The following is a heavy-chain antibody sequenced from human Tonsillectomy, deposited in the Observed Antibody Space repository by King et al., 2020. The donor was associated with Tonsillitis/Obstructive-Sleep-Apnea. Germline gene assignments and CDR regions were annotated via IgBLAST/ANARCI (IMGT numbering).Heavy chain of an antibody. CDR1: GFSFDGFG. D-gene: IGHD4-17*01. Sequence: VQLVESGGGVVRPGGSLRLSCAASGFSFDGFGMSWVRQAPGKGLEWGSGINWNGDTNHYADSVKGRFAIFRDNAKKSLYLQMSSLRAEDTAFYYCAKNYGDPEYWGQGTLVTVSS. CDR2: INWNGDTN. CDR3: AKNYGDPEY. V-gene: IGHV3-20*04. J-gene: IGHJ4*02.